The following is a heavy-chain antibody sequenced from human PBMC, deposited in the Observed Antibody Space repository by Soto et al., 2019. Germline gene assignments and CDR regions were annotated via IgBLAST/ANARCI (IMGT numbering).Heavy chain of an antibody. CDR3: ARGGGVGVAGSAAFDM. Sequence: QLHLVRSGAVVKKPGASVTVSCSASGYPVTAYYMHWVRQAPGRGLEWMGGINPATGAAKYTQTFQGRVTMTRDTSTSTVFMELSGLPSEDTAVFYCARGGGVGVAGSAAFDMWGQGTLVTVSS. CDR2: INPATGAA. V-gene: IGHV1-2*02. D-gene: IGHD3-3*01. CDR1: GYPVTAYY. J-gene: IGHJ3*02.